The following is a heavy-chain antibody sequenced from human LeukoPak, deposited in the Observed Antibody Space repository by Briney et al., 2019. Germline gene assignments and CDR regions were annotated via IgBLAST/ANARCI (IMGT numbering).Heavy chain of an antibody. Sequence: GGSLRLSCAASGFTFSSYSMSWVRQAPGKGLECVSSISSSSTYIYYADSVKGRFTISRDNAKNSLYLQMNSLRAADTAVYYCARAVTAAKYFFDCWGQGTQVTVSS. D-gene: IGHD2-15*01. CDR3: ARAVTAAKYFFDC. CDR2: ISSSSTYI. J-gene: IGHJ4*02. CDR1: GFTFSSYS. V-gene: IGHV3-21*01.